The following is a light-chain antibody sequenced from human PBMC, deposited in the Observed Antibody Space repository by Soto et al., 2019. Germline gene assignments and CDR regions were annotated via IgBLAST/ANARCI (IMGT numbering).Light chain of an antibody. J-gene: IGLJ1*01. V-gene: IGLV2-14*01. Sequence: QSALTQPASVSGSPGQSITISCTGSTSDVGAYNYVSWYKHHPGQAPQLMIYEVSNRSSGVSNRFSGSKSGNTASLTISGLQADDEGDYYCSSKTSSSSPVVFGTGTKVTVL. CDR1: TSDVGAYNY. CDR2: EVS. CDR3: SSKTSSSSPVV.